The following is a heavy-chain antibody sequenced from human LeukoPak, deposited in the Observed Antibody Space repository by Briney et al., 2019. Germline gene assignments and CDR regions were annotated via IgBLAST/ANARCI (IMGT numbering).Heavy chain of an antibody. J-gene: IGHJ4*02. D-gene: IGHD1-26*01. CDR1: GGSISSSSYY. Sequence: KSSETLSLTCTVSGGSISSSSYYWGWIRQPPGKGLEWIGSIYYSGSTYYNPSLKSRVTISVDTSKNQFSLKLSSVTAADPAVYYCARPLEWEPLIFDYWGQGTLVPVSS. CDR2: IYYSGST. V-gene: IGHV4-39*01. CDR3: ARPLEWEPLIFDY.